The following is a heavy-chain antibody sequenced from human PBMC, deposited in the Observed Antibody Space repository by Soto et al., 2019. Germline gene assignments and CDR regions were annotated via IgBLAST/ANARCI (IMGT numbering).Heavy chain of an antibody. D-gene: IGHD3-22*01. J-gene: IGHJ5*02. CDR3: ARGHYDSSGYYWFDP. V-gene: IGHV4-59*01. Sequence: SETLSLTCTVSGGSISSYYWSWIRQPPGKGLEWIGYIYYSGSTNYNPSLKSRVTISVDTSKNQFSLKLSSATAADTAVYYCARGHYDSSGYYWFDPWGQGTLVTVSS. CDR1: GGSISSYY. CDR2: IYYSGST.